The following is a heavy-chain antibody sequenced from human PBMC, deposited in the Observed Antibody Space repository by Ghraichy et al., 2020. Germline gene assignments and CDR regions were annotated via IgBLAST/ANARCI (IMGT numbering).Heavy chain of an antibody. Sequence: VSCKASGYTFTSYGITWVRQAPGQGLEWMGWISVYNGDTNYAQELQGRVTMTTDTSTSTAYMELRSLRSDDTAVYYCARVAAANGFDPWGQGTLVTVSS. CDR1: GYTFTSYG. D-gene: IGHD6-13*01. J-gene: IGHJ5*02. CDR2: ISVYNGDT. CDR3: ARVAAANGFDP. V-gene: IGHV1-18*01.